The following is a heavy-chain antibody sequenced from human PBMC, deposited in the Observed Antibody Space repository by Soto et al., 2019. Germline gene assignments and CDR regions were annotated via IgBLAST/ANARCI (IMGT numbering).Heavy chain of an antibody. J-gene: IGHJ6*02. CDR2: ISAYNGNT. CDR3: ATDGSGSYMYYYGMDV. D-gene: IGHD3-10*01. Sequence: ASVKVSCKASGYTFTSYGISWVRQAPGQGLEWMGWISAYNGNTNYAQKLQGRVTMTTDTSTSTAYMELRSLRSDDTAVYYCATDGSGSYMYYYGMDVWGQGTLVTVSS. CDR1: GYTFTSYG. V-gene: IGHV1-18*04.